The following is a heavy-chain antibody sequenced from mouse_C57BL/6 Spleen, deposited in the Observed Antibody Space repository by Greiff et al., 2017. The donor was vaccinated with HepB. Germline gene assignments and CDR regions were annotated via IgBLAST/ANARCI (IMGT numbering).Heavy chain of an antibody. Sequence: VQLQQPGAELVRPGSSVKLSCKASGYTFTSYWMHWVKQRPIQGLEWIGNIDPSDSDTHYNHKFKDKDTLTVDKSTSTAYMQLSSLTSEDSAVYYCERGPYDCTTGGYNAMGGWGQGTSVTVSS. CDR2: IDPSDSDT. CDR3: ERGPYDCTTGGYNAMGG. D-gene: IGHD2-4*01. V-gene: IGHV1-52*01. CDR1: GYTFTSYW. J-gene: IGHJ4*01.